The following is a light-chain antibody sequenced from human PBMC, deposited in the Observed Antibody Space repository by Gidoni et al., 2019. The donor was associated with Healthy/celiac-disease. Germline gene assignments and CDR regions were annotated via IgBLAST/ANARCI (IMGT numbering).Light chain of an antibody. CDR2: AAS. CDR1: QGISSY. V-gene: IGKV1-9*01. Sequence: IQLTQSPSSLSASVGDRVTIPCRASQGISSYVAWYQQKPGKAPKLLIYAASTLQSGVPSRLSGSGCGTDLTLTNSSLQHEEFETDYCQQLNSYTFGQXTRLEIK. CDR3: QQLNSYT. J-gene: IGKJ5*01.